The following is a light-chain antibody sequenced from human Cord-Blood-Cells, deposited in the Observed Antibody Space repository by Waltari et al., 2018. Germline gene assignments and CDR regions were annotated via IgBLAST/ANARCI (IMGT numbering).Light chain of an antibody. CDR3: QQSYSTPQVT. V-gene: IGKV1-39*01. Sequence: DIQMTQSPSSLSASVGDRVTITCRASQSISSYLNWYQQKPGKAPKLLIYAASSLQSGVPSRFSGGGSGTDFTLTISSLQPEDFATYYCQQSYSTPQVTFGQGTRLEIK. CDR1: QSISSY. J-gene: IGKJ5*01. CDR2: AAS.